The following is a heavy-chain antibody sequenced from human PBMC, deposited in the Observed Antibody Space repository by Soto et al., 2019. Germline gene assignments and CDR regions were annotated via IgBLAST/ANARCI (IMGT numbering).Heavy chain of an antibody. CDR3: ARGIISIAAAGKGFWFDP. CDR1: GYTFTSYD. J-gene: IGHJ5*02. Sequence: ASVKVSCKASGYTFTSYDINWVRQATGQGLEWMGWMNPNSGNTGYAQKFQGRVTMTRNTSISTAYMELSSLRSEDTAVYYCARGIISIAAAGKGFWFDPWGQGTLVTVSS. CDR2: MNPNSGNT. D-gene: IGHD6-13*01. V-gene: IGHV1-8*01.